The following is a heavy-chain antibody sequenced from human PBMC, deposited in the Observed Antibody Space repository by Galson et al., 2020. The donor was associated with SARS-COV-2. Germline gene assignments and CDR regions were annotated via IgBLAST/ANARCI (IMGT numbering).Heavy chain of an antibody. CDR1: GFSLSSSGVG. V-gene: IGHV2-5*02. CDR3: ALVLYFKSSGYWGFDY. Sequence: SGPTLVKPTQTLTLTCTFSGFSLSSSGVGVGWIRQPPGKALEWLALIYWDDDEHYSPSLKSRLTITKATSKNQVVLTMTNMDPVDTGTYYCALVLYFKSSGYWGFDYWGQGTRVVVSS. J-gene: IGHJ4*02. CDR2: IYWDDDE. D-gene: IGHD3-22*01.